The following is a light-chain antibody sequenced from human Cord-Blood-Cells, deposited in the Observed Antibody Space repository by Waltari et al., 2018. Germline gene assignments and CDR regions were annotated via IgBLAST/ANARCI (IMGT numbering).Light chain of an antibody. V-gene: IGLV2-14*03. J-gene: IGLJ1*01. CDR3: SSYTSSSTLVV. CDR1: SSDVGSYNY. CDR2: DVS. Sequence: QSALTQPASVSGSPGQSTTIPCTGPSSDVGSYNYISLYQQPPGKAPKPMIYDVSNRPSGVSNRFSGSKSGNTASLTISGLQAEDEADYYCSSYTSSSTLVVFGTGTKVTVL.